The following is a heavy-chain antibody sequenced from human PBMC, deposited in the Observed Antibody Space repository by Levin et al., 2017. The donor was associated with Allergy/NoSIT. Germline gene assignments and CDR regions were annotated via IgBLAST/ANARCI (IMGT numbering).Heavy chain of an antibody. Sequence: SQTLSLTCAVSGYSIRSGYYWGWIRQPPGKGLEWIGSIYHSGSTYYNPSLKSRVTISVDTSKNQFSLKLSSVTAADTAVYYCARVLSVEWEPSVNWFDPWGQGTLVTVSS. CDR2: IYHSGST. CDR1: GYSIRSGYY. V-gene: IGHV4-38-2*01. CDR3: ARVLSVEWEPSVNWFDP. D-gene: IGHD1-14*01. J-gene: IGHJ5*02.